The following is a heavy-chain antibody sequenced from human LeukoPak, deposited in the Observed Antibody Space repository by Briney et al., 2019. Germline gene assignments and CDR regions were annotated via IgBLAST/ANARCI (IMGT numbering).Heavy chain of an antibody. Sequence: PGGSLRLSCAASGFTFSSYGMHWVRQAPGKGLEWVAVISYDGSNKYYADSVKGRFTISRDNSKNTLYLQMNSLRAEDTAVYYCAKGVRVGANYWFDPWGQGTLVTVSS. D-gene: IGHD1-26*01. CDR3: AKGVRVGANYWFDP. CDR2: ISYDGSNK. CDR1: GFTFSSYG. V-gene: IGHV3-30*18. J-gene: IGHJ5*02.